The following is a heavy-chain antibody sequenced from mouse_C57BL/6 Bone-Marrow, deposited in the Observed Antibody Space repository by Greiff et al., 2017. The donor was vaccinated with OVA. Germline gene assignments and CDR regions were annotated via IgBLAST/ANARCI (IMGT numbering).Heavy chain of an antibody. V-gene: IGHV1-5*01. J-gene: IGHJ3*01. D-gene: IGHD1-1*01. CDR2: IYPGNSDT. Sequence: EVQLQQSGTVLARPGASVKMSCKTSGYTFTSYWMHWVKQRPGQGLEWIGAIYPGNSDTSYNQKFQGKAKLTAVTSASTAYMELSSLTNEDSAVYYCTRWRGSSSWFAYWGQGTLVTVSA. CDR1: GYTFTSYW. CDR3: TRWRGSSSWFAY.